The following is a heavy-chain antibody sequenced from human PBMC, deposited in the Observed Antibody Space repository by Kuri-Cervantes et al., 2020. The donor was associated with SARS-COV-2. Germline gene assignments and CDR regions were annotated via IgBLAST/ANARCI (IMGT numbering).Heavy chain of an antibody. D-gene: IGHD3-9*01. V-gene: IGHV4-34*01. CDR3: ARGGGLRYFDWFRNDAFDI. Sequence: ESLKISCTVSGGSISSHYWSWIRQPPGKGLEWIGEINHSGSTNYNPSLKSRVTISVDTSKNQFSLKLSSVTAADTAVYYCARGGGLRYFDWFRNDAFDIWGQGTMVTVSS. CDR1: GGSISSHY. CDR2: INHSGST. J-gene: IGHJ3*02.